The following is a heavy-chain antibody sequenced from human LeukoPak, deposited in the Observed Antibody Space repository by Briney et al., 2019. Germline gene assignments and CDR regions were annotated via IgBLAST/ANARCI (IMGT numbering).Heavy chain of an antibody. D-gene: IGHD2/OR15-2a*01. J-gene: IGHJ4*02. V-gene: IGHV4-30-2*01. CDR3: ARVLRTGLYFDY. Sequence: SETLSLTCAVSGGSISSGGYSWSWIRQPPGKGLEWIGEIYHSGSTNYNPSLKSRVTISVDKSKNQFSLKLSSVTAADTAVYYCARVLRTGLYFDYWGQGTLVTVSS. CDR2: IYHSGST. CDR1: GGSISSGGYS.